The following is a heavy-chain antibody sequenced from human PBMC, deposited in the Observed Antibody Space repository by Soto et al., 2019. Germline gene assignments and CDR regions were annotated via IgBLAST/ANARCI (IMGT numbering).Heavy chain of an antibody. CDR1: GYNFRSYG. Sequence: QIQLVQSGTEVKKPGASVKVSCRVSGYNFRSYGISWVRQAPGQGLEWMGWISGYNGHTNYAQGLQGRVIMTTDTSTSSVYMELRSLRSDDTAVYYCARLKGDSSPWWGYWGQGTLVTVSS. D-gene: IGHD3-22*01. CDR3: ARLKGDSSPWWGY. V-gene: IGHV1-18*01. CDR2: ISGYNGHT. J-gene: IGHJ4*02.